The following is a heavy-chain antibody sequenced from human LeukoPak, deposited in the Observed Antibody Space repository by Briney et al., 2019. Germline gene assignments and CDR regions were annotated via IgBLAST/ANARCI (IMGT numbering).Heavy chain of an antibody. CDR1: GGSISSGDYY. CDR3: ARVDSSGWYVEG. V-gene: IGHV4-30-4*01. CDR2: IYYSGST. J-gene: IGHJ4*02. D-gene: IGHD6-19*01. Sequence: SETLSLTCTVSGGSISSGDYYWSWIRQPPGKGLEWIGYIYYSGSTYYNPSLKGRVTISVDTSKNQFSLKLSSVTAADTAVYYCARVDSSGWYVEGWGQGTLVTVSS.